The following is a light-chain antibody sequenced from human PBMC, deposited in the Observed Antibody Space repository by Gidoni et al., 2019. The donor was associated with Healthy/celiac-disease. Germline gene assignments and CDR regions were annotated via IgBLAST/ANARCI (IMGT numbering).Light chain of an antibody. CDR2: GAS. J-gene: IGKJ3*01. CDR1: QSVSSN. V-gene: IGKV3-15*01. Sequence: EIVMTQSPATLSVFPGERATLSCRASQSVSSNLAWYQQKPGQTPRVLIYGASTRATGIPARFSGSGSGTEFTLTISSLQSEDFAVYYCQQYNNWPGTFGPGTKVDIK. CDR3: QQYNNWPGT.